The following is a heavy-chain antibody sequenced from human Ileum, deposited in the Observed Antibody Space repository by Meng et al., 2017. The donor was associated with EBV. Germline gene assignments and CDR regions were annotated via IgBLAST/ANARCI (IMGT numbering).Heavy chain of an antibody. CDR2: FSVYNGNT. D-gene: IGHD3-10*01. Sequence: VPRVESGAEVKKPGGLVKVSCKASGYTFTSYGISWVRQAPGQGLEWMGWFSVYNGNTIYAQKLQDRVTMTTDTSTSTAYMELRSLRSDDTAVYYCARGQNYYGSGSLIDYWGQGTLVTVSS. J-gene: IGHJ4*02. CDR3: ARGQNYYGSGSLIDY. CDR1: GYTFTSYG. V-gene: IGHV1-18*01.